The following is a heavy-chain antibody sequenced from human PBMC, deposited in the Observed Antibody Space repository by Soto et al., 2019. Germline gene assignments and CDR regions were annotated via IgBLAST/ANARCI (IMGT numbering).Heavy chain of an antibody. CDR1: GGSFNGYY. D-gene: IGHD3-10*01. CDR3: ARSNPWFWGVMGALDV. J-gene: IGHJ3*01. CDR2: INHSGST. Sequence: QVHLQEWGAGLLKPSETLSLTCAVSGGSFNGYYWSWIRQPPGKGLERIGEINHSGSTYYKPSLKSQLSISQDTSKNQCSLRLSSGTAACTAVYYCARSNPWFWGVMGALDVWGQGTVVTVSS. V-gene: IGHV4-34*01.